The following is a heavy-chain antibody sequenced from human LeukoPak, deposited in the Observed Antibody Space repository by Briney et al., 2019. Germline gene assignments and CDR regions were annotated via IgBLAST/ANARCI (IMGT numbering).Heavy chain of an antibody. J-gene: IGHJ3*01. CDR1: GDSISTSTR. V-gene: IGHV4-4*02. CDR2: NNHSRST. D-gene: IGHD1/OR15-1a*01. CDR3: ARGNNENNYKSVIDV. Sequence: PSETLSLTCAVSGDSISTSTRRNGLRQPPGRGLELIGKNNHSRSTNRNPSLKSRFTISIDKPKNQFSLKLSSVSAADTALYYCARGNNENNYKSVIDVWGQGTMVTVSS.